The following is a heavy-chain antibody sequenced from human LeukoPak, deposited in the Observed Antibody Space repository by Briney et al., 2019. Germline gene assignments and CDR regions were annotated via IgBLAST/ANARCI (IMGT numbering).Heavy chain of an antibody. D-gene: IGHD3-16*01. V-gene: IGHV3-21*04. CDR2: ISSSSSYI. CDR1: GFTFSSYS. CDR3: AREDPGGAFDV. J-gene: IGHJ3*01. Sequence: GGSLRLSCAASGFTFSSYSMNWVRQAPGKGLEWVSSISSSSSYIYYADSVKGRFTISRDNAKNSLYLQMNSLRAEDTAVYYCAREDPGGAFDVWGRGTMVTVSS.